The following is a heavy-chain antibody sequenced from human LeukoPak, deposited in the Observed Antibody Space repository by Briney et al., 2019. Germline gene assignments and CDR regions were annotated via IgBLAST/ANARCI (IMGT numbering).Heavy chain of an antibody. Sequence: SETLSLTCTVSGGSTSSYYWSWIRQPPGKGLEWIGYIYYSGSTNYNPSLKSRVTISVDTSKNQFSLKLSSVTAADTAVYYCARRIYGSPFDYWGQGTLVTVSS. J-gene: IGHJ4*02. CDR3: ARRIYGSPFDY. D-gene: IGHD4-17*01. CDR2: IYYSGST. CDR1: GGSTSSYY. V-gene: IGHV4-59*08.